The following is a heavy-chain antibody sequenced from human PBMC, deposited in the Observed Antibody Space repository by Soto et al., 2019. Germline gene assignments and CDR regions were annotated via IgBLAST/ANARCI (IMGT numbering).Heavy chain of an antibody. J-gene: IGHJ6*02. CDR3: TTVIGDYGDSYYYYYGMDV. V-gene: IGHV3-15*01. CDR1: GFTFSNAW. CDR2: IKSKTDGGTT. D-gene: IGHD4-17*01. Sequence: KSGGSLRLSCAASGFTFSNAWMSWVRQAPGKGLEWVGRIKSKTDGGTTDYAAPVKGRFTISRDDSKNTLYLQMNSLKTEDTAVYYCTTVIGDYGDSYYYYYGMDVWGQGTTVTVSS.